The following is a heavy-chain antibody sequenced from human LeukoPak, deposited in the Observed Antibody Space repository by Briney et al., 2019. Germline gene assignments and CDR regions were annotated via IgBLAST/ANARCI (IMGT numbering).Heavy chain of an antibody. CDR1: GFGFRSYA. V-gene: IGHV3-21*01. CDR2: NSGTNAYI. Sequence: GGSLILSCAASGFGFRSYAINWIRQAPGKGLEAVSSNSGTNAYIYYADSVRGRFTISRDNAKNSVYLQMNSLRVEDTGIYYCARDRFGDRRTSYFDSWGQGNLVTVSP. CDR3: ARDRFGDRRTSYFDS. D-gene: IGHD4-17*01. J-gene: IGHJ4*02.